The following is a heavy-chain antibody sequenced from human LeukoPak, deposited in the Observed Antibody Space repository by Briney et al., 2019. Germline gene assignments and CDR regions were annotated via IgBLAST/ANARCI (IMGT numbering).Heavy chain of an antibody. V-gene: IGHV3-7*01. D-gene: IGHD2-15*01. CDR3: ARAREAPANVFPDH. CDR2: INQDGSEK. J-gene: IGHJ4*02. CDR1: GFTFSRYW. Sequence: PGGSLRLSCAASGFTFSRYWMTWVRQSPGKGLEWVANINQDGSEKYYGDSVTGRFTISRDNAENSLFLQMNSLQADDTGVYYCARAREAPANVFPDHWGQGVVVTVSS.